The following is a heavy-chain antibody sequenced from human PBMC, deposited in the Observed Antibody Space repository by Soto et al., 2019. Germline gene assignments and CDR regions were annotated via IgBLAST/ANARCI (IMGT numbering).Heavy chain of an antibody. Sequence: GASVKVSCKVPKYTLTGLTIDWLRHVTGKGLEWMGRSPPEEGEPIYPQKFQGRVTMTTDTSTSTAHMELRSLRSDDTAVYYCARHRDYYDPSGYYYRFDYWGQGTLVTVSS. CDR1: KYTLTGLT. CDR3: ARHRDYYDPSGYYYRFDY. J-gene: IGHJ4*02. D-gene: IGHD3-22*01. V-gene: IGHV1-24*01. CDR2: SPPEEGEP.